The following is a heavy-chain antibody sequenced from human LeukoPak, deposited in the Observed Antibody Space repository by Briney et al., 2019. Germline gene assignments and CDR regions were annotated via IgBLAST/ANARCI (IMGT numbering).Heavy chain of an antibody. CDR1: GYTSTSYW. J-gene: IGHJ5*01. Sequence: GESLHICCKSTGYTSTSYWFAWVRQMPGKGLEWMGIIHPGDSETVYSPSFQGQVTISADKSISTAYLQWSSLKASDTAMYYCVNGVSEGAFVSCGHGNLVTVSS. CDR2: IHPGDSET. D-gene: IGHD2-8*01. V-gene: IGHV5-51*01. CDR3: VNGVSEGAFVS.